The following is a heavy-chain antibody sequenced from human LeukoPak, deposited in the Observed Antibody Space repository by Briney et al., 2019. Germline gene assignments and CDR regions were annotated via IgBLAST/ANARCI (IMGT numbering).Heavy chain of an antibody. CDR3: AKRWFNWFDP. Sequence: PGRSLRLSCAASGFTFSSYGMHWVRQAPGKGLEWVAVISYDGSNKYYADSVKGRFTISRDNSKNTLYLQMNSLRAEDTAVYYCAKRWFNWFDPWGQGTLVTVSS. J-gene: IGHJ5*02. CDR2: ISYDGSNK. V-gene: IGHV3-30*18. D-gene: IGHD2-15*01. CDR1: GFTFSSYG.